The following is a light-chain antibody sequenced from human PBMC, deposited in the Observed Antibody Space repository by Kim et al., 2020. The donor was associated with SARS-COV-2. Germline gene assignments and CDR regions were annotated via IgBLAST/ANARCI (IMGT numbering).Light chain of an antibody. V-gene: IGKV3-20*01. CDR3: QKYDDAPWT. Sequence: SPGERATLSCRASQKITSNDLAWFQQKPGQAPSLLIYGASSRAAGVPDRFSDSGSETDFTLTISRLEPEDIAVYYCQKYDDAPWTFGQGTKVDIK. J-gene: IGKJ1*01. CDR1: QKITSND. CDR2: GAS.